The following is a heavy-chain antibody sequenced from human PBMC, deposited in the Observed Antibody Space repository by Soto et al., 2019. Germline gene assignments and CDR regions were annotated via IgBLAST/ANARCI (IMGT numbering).Heavy chain of an antibody. D-gene: IGHD3-10*01. CDR3: VLREGFGELLYAFDI. J-gene: IGHJ3*02. CDR2: IYHSGST. CDR1: GYSISSGYY. V-gene: IGHV4-38-2*01. Sequence: SETLSLTCAVSGYSISSGYYWGWLRQPPGKGLEWIGSIYHSGSTYYNPSLKSRVTISVDTSKNQFSLKLSSVTAADTAVYYCVLREGFGELLYAFDIWGQGTMVT.